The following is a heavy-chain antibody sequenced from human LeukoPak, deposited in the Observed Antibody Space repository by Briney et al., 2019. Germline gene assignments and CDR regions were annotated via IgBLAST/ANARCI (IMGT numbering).Heavy chain of an antibody. CDR2: INTDGSST. CDR1: GYTLTELS. CDR3: ARIFWSGYYDYDY. D-gene: IGHD3-3*01. Sequence: GASVKVSCKVSGYTLTELSMHWVRQAPGKGLVWVSRINTDGSSTSYADSVKGRFTISRDNTKNSLYLQMNSLRAEDTAVYYCARIFWSGYYDYDYWGQGTLVTVSS. V-gene: IGHV3-74*01. J-gene: IGHJ4*02.